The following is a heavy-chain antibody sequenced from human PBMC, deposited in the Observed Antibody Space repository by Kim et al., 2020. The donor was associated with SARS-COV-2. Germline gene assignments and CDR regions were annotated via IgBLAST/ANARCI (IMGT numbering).Heavy chain of an antibody. Sequence: TANYAQKFQGRVTITADESTRTAYMELSSLRSEDTAVYYCARGRGYDFDYWGQGTLVTVSS. CDR2: TA. J-gene: IGHJ4*02. D-gene: IGHD5-12*01. CDR3: ARGRGYDFDY. V-gene: IGHV1-69*01.